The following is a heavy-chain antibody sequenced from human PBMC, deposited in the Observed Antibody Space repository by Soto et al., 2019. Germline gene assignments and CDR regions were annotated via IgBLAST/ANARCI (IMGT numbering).Heavy chain of an antibody. Sequence: QAQLVESGGSVVQPGRSLRLSCAASGFTFSSHGMHWVRQAPGKGLEWVALIAYDGSDKYYADSVKGRFTISRDNSKNTVYVQMNSLRAEDTAVYYCAKWEGFRSGYYSGWGQGTLVTVSS. CDR3: AKWEGFRSGYYSG. D-gene: IGHD3-3*01. J-gene: IGHJ4*02. CDR1: GFTFSSHG. CDR2: IAYDGSDK. V-gene: IGHV3-30*18.